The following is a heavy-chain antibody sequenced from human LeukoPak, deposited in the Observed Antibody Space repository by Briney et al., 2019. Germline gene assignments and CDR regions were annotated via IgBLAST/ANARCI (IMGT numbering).Heavy chain of an antibody. Sequence: SETLSLTCAVYGGSFSGYYWIWIRQPPGKALEWIGEIIHSGITNYNPSLISRVTISVDTSKNQFSLKLSSVTAADTAVYYCARGTRRRYSTQNDAFDIWGQGTMVTVSS. J-gene: IGHJ3*02. CDR3: ARGTRRRYSTQNDAFDI. D-gene: IGHD5-18*01. CDR2: IIHSGIT. V-gene: IGHV4-34*01. CDR1: GGSFSGYY.